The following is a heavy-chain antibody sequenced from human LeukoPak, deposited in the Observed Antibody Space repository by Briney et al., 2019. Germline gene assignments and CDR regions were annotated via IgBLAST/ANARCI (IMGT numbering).Heavy chain of an antibody. CDR3: ARKNVAAAGRNWFDP. Sequence: GASVKVSCKASGYTFTSYDINWVRQATGQGPEWMGWMNPNSGNTGYAQKFQGRVTMTRNTSISTAHMELSSLRSEDTAVYYCARKNVAAAGRNWFDPWGQGTLVTVSS. J-gene: IGHJ5*02. V-gene: IGHV1-8*02. CDR1: GYTFTSYD. CDR2: MNPNSGNT. D-gene: IGHD6-13*01.